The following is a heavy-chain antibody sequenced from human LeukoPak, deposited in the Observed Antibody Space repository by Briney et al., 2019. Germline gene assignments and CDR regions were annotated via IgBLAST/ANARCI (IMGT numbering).Heavy chain of an antibody. D-gene: IGHD3-10*01. CDR3: ARGVYSPLYGSRTTD. CDR2: ISNTGST. J-gene: IGHJ4*02. Sequence: SETLSLTCTVSGGSISSYYWSWIRQPPGKGLEWIGYISNTGSTNYNPSLKSRVTISIDTSKNRFSLKLSSVTAADTAVYYCARGVYSPLYGSRTTDWGQGTLVTVSS. CDR1: GGSISSYY. V-gene: IGHV4-59*01.